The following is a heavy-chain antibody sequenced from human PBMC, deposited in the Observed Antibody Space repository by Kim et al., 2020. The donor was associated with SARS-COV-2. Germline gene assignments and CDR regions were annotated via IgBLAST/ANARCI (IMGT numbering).Heavy chain of an antibody. Sequence: SETLSLTCSVSGGPITSVGHYWSWIRQLPGKGLEWIAYIYYSGSTYSHPSLKSRLSISRDTSNNRFSLTFTSVTAADTALYFCARSAGRYFGTMDSFNVWGQGTMVIVSA. CDR1: GGPITSVGHY. V-gene: IGHV4-31*03. CDR3: ARSAGRYFGTMDSFNV. CDR2: IYYSGST. J-gene: IGHJ3*01. D-gene: IGHD1-26*01.